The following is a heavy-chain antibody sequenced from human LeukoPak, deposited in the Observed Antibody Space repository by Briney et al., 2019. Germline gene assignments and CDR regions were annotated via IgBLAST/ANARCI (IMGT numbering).Heavy chain of an antibody. Sequence: SVKVSCKASGGTFSSYAISWVRQAPGQGLEWMGGIIPIFGTANYAQKFQGRVTITADESTSTAYMELSSLRSEDTAVYYCATQLRFLEWFPDYWGQGTLVTVSS. CDR1: GGTFSSYA. D-gene: IGHD3-3*01. CDR2: IIPIFGTA. CDR3: ATQLRFLEWFPDY. V-gene: IGHV1-69*13. J-gene: IGHJ4*02.